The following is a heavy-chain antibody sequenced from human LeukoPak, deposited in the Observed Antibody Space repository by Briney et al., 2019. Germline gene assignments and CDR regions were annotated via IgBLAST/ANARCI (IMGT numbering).Heavy chain of an antibody. D-gene: IGHD3-22*01. CDR3: AYDSSGYTFDY. CDR1: GFTFSSYW. CDR2: IKQDGSEK. V-gene: IGHV3-7*01. J-gene: IGHJ4*02. Sequence: GGSLRLSCAASGFTFSSYWMSWVRQAPGKGLEWVANIKQDGSEKYYVDSVKGRFTISRDNAKNSLYLQMNSLRAEDTAVYYCAYDSSGYTFDYWGRGTLVTVSS.